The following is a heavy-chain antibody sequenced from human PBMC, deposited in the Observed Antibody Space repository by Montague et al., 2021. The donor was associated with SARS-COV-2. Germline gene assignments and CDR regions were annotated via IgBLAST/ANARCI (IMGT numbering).Heavy chain of an antibody. D-gene: IGHD6-19*01. Sequence: SETLSLTCAVYGGSFSGYYWSWIRQPPGKGLEWIGEINHSGSTNXSPSLKSRVTISVDTSKNQFSLKLSSVTTADTAVYYCARGSRQWLVRPPHYYYFDYWGQGTLVTVSS. CDR1: GGSFSGYY. CDR2: INHSGST. CDR3: ARGSRQWLVRPPHYYYFDY. J-gene: IGHJ4*02. V-gene: IGHV4-34*01.